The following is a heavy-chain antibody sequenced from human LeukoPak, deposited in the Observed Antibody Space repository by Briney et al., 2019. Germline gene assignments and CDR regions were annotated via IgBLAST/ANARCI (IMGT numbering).Heavy chain of an antibody. CDR2: IYHSGST. CDR3: AREVYGGSYLQPEVHPESPTRTNWFDP. D-gene: IGHD1-26*01. V-gene: IGHV4-30-2*01. J-gene: IGHJ5*02. CDR1: GGSISNGGYY. Sequence: SETLSLTCTVSGGSISNGGYYWSWIRQPPGKGLEWIGYIYHSGSTYYNPSLKSRVTISVDRSKNQFSLKLSFVTAADTAVYYCAREVYGGSYLQPEVHPESPTRTNWFDPWGQGTLVTVSS.